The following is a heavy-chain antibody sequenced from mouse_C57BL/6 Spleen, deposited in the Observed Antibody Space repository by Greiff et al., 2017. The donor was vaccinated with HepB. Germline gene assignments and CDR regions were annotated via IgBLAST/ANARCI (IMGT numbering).Heavy chain of an antibody. D-gene: IGHD5-5*01. CDR1: GYTFTSYW. CDR2: IYPSDSET. V-gene: IGHV1-61*01. Sequence: QVQLKQPGAELVRPGSSVKLSCKASGYTFTSYWMDWVKQRPGQGLEWIGNIYPSDSETHYNQKFKDKATLTVDKSSSTAYMQLSSLTSEDSAVYYCARHTGLPLAMDYWGQGTSVTVSS. J-gene: IGHJ4*01. CDR3: ARHTGLPLAMDY.